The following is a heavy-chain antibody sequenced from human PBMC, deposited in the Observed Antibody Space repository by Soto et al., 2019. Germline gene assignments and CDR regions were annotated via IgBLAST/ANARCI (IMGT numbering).Heavy chain of an antibody. V-gene: IGHV6-1*01. CDR2: TYYRSKWYN. CDR3: AREPPFYYYDSSGYSDYYYGMDV. CDR1: GDSVSSNSAA. Sequence: SQTLSLTCAISGDSVSSNSAAWNWIRQSPSIGLEWRGRTYYRSKWYNDYAISVKSRITINPDTSKNQFSLQLNSVTPEDTAVYYCAREPPFYYYDSSGYSDYYYGMDVWGQGTTVTVSS. D-gene: IGHD3-22*01. J-gene: IGHJ6*01.